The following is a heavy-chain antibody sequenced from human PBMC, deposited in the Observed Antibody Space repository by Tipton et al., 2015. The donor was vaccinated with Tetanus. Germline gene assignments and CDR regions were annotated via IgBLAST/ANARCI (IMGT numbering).Heavy chain of an antibody. V-gene: IGHV3-48*01. CDR3: ARVVRDYYYGMDV. D-gene: IGHD3-22*01. CDR2: ISYSSTSI. CDR1: GFSFRDFG. Sequence: SLRLSCAGSGFSFRDFGMNWVRQAPGKGLEWVSYISYSSTSIYYADSVKGRFVVSRDNAKNSLYLQMSRLRAEDTAVYYCARVVRDYYYGMDVWGQGTTVTVSS. J-gene: IGHJ6*02.